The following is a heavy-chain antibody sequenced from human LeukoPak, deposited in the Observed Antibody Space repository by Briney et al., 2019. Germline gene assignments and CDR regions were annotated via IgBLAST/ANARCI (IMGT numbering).Heavy chain of an antibody. Sequence: PGGSLRLSCAASGFTVITNDMTWVRQAPGKGLDWVSVLYRDGNTKYADSVQGRFTISRDNSKNTLYLEMNSLRPDDTAVYYCARGVEPLAAITLAYGGKGTLVTVSS. CDR2: LYRDGNT. J-gene: IGHJ4*02. D-gene: IGHD1-14*01. V-gene: IGHV3-53*01. CDR1: GFTVITND. CDR3: ARGVEPLAAITLAY.